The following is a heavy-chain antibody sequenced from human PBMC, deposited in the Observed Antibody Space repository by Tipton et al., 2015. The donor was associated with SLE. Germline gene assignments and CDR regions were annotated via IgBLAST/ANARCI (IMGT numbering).Heavy chain of an antibody. CDR2: ISAYNGNT. Sequence: QVQLVQSGAEVKEPGASLKVSCKASGYTFTTYGISWVRQAPGQGLEWMGWISAYNGNTNYAQKLQGRVTMTTDTSTSTDYMGLRSMRSDDSAAYYCVRDPGIATAPNWFDTWGQGTLVTVSS. CDR3: VRDPGIATAPNWFDT. V-gene: IGHV1-18*01. J-gene: IGHJ5*02. D-gene: IGHD6-13*01. CDR1: GYTFTTYG.